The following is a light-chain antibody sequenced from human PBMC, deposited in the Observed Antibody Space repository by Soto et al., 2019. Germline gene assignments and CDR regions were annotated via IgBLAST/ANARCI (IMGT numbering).Light chain of an antibody. CDR1: QSVGSN. CDR2: GAS. V-gene: IGKV3-15*01. CDR3: QQYNDWPPLT. J-gene: IGKJ4*01. Sequence: EIVMTQSPASLSVSPGERATLSCRASQSVGSNLAWYQQKPGRAPRLLIYGASSRATGIPARFSGSGSGTDFTLTIRSLQSEDFAVYYCQQYNDWPPLTFGGGTKVEIK.